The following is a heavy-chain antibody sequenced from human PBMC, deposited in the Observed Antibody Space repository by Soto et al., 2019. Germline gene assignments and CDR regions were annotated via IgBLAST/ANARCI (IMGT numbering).Heavy chain of an antibody. J-gene: IGHJ6*02. V-gene: IGHV1-2*02. CDR1: GYTFTGYY. CDR3: ARVGGVGYSFAYYYYYYGMDV. CDR2: INPNSGCT. D-gene: IGHD5-18*01. Sequence: ASVKVSCKASGYTFTGYYMHWVRQAPGQGLEWMGWINPNSGCTNYAQKFQGRVTMTRDTSISTAYMELSRLRSDDTAVYYCARVGGVGYSFAYYYYYYGMDVWGQGTTVTVSS.